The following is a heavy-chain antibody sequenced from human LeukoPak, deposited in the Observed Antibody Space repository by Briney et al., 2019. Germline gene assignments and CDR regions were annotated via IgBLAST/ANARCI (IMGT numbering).Heavy chain of an antibody. Sequence: ASVKVSCKASGYTFTSYYMHWVRQAPGQGLEWMGIINPSGGSTSYAQKLQGRVTMTRDTSTSTVYMEPSSLRSEDTAVYYCARVYVGAFDIWGQGTMVTVSS. J-gene: IGHJ3*02. CDR1: GYTFTSYY. CDR2: INPSGGST. CDR3: ARVYVGAFDI. V-gene: IGHV1-46*03. D-gene: IGHD1-26*01.